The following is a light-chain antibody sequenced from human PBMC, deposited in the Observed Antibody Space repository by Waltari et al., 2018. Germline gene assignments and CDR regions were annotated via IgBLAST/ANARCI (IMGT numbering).Light chain of an antibody. CDR1: SSNIGVNT. J-gene: IGLJ2*01. V-gene: IGLV1-44*01. CDR2: TDN. Sequence: QSVLTQPPSASGTPGQTVTISCSGSSSNIGVNTVNWYQQLPGTAPKLLIYTDNLRPSGVPDRFSGSKSGTSASLAISGLQSEDEADYHCQTWDDSLNGVVFGGGTKVTVL. CDR3: QTWDDSLNGVV.